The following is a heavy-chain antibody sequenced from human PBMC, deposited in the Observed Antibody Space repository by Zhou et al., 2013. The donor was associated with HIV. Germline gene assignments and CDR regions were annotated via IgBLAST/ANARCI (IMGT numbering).Heavy chain of an antibody. CDR1: GYTFTSYY. J-gene: IGHJ3*02. D-gene: IGHD2-2*01. Sequence: QVQLVQSGSEVTKPGASVKVSCKASGYTFTSYYMHWVRQAPGQGLEWMGIINPSGGSTSYAQNFQGTVTMTEDTSTDTAYMELSSLRSEDTAVYYCARGYHDAFDIWGQGTLVTVSS. CDR2: INPSGGST. CDR3: ARGYHDAFDI. V-gene: IGHV1-46*01.